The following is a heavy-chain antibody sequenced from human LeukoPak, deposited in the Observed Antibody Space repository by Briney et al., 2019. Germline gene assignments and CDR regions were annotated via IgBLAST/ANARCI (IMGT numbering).Heavy chain of an antibody. CDR1: GSTFFHYS. CDR2: INNSSDTI. D-gene: IGHD3-10*01. CDR3: ASVKYTVRGIIPSN. Sequence: PGGSLRLSCAASGSTFFHYSLNWVRQAPGKGLEWVSYINNSSDTIYYADSVKGRFTISRDNAKNSLYLQMNSLRADDSAIYYCASVKYTVRGIIPSNWGQGTLVTVSS. J-gene: IGHJ4*02. V-gene: IGHV3-48*04.